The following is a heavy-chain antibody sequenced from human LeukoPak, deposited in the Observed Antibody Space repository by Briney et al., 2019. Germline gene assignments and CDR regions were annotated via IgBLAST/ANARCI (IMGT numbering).Heavy chain of an antibody. CDR3: AKDTTPGIAVAEWFDP. D-gene: IGHD6-19*01. J-gene: IGHJ5*02. CDR1: GFTFSSYG. CDR2: IRYDGSNK. Sequence: RGSLRLSCAASGFTFSSYGMHWVRQAPGKGLEWVAFIRYDGSNKYYADSVKGRFTISRDNSKNTLYLQMNSLRAEDTAVYYCAKDTTPGIAVAEWFDPWGQGTLVTVSS. V-gene: IGHV3-30*02.